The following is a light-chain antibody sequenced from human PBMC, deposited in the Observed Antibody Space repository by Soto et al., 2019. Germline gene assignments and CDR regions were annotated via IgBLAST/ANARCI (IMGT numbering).Light chain of an antibody. CDR1: QSFSSSY. Sequence: EIVLTQSPGTLSLSPGERATLSCRASQSFSSSYLAWYQQKPGQAPRLLIYCASSRATGIPDRFSGSGSGTDFTLTISRLEPEDFAVYYCQQYGNSPFTFGPGTKVHIK. V-gene: IGKV3-20*01. J-gene: IGKJ3*01. CDR3: QQYGNSPFT. CDR2: CAS.